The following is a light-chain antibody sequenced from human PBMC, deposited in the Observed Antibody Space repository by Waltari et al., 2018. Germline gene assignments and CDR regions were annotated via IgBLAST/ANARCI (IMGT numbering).Light chain of an antibody. CDR3: CSYAGSSTPVV. V-gene: IGLV2-23*02. Sequence: QSALTQPASVSGSPGQSLTISCTGTSSDVGGYNYVSWYQQHPGKVPKLMIYDVSKRPSGVSNRFSGSKSDNTASLTISGLQAEDEADYYCCSYAGSSTPVVFGGGTTLTVL. CDR1: SSDVGGYNY. CDR2: DVS. J-gene: IGLJ2*01.